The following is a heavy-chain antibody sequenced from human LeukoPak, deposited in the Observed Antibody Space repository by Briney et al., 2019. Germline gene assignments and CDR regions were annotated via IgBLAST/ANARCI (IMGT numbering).Heavy chain of an antibody. V-gene: IGHV3-21*01. CDR2: ISSSSSYI. CDR3: ARASLLWFGELLARYYYYGMDV. Sequence: GGSLRLSCAASGFTFSSYSMNWVRQAPGKGLEWVSSISSSSSYIYYADSVKGRFTISRDNAKNSLYLQMNSLRAEDTAVYYCARASLLWFGELLARYYYYGMDVWGQRTTVTVSS. D-gene: IGHD3-10*01. J-gene: IGHJ6*02. CDR1: GFTFSSYS.